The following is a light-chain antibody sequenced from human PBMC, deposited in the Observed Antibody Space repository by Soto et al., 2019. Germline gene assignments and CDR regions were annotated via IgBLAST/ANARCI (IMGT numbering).Light chain of an antibody. Sequence: ENVLTQSPGTLSLSPGERATLSCRASQSVSSSYLAWYQQKPGQAPRLLIYGASSRATGIPDRFSGSGPGTDFTLTISRLEPEDFAVYYCQQYGSTPPWTFGQGTKVEIK. J-gene: IGKJ1*01. CDR3: QQYGSTPPWT. CDR2: GAS. CDR1: QSVSSSY. V-gene: IGKV3-20*01.